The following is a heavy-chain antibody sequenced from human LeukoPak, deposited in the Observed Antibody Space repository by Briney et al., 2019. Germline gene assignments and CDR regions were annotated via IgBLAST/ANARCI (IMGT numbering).Heavy chain of an antibody. V-gene: IGHV4-39*01. CDR1: GGSISSYY. Sequence: SETLSLTCTVSGGSISSYYWGWICQPPGKGLEWIGSIHHSGTTYYNPSLKSRVTISVDTSKNQLFLKLRSVTAADTAVYYCARHVFRRYTGPRDYFDYWGLGTLVTVSS. D-gene: IGHD1-26*01. J-gene: IGHJ4*02. CDR3: ARHVFRRYTGPRDYFDY. CDR2: IHHSGTT.